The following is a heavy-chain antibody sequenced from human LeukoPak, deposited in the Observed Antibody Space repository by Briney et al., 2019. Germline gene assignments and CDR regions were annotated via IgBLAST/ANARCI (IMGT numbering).Heavy chain of an antibody. CDR1: GFTFSTYA. Sequence: GGSLRLSCAASGFTFSTYAMSWVRQAPGKGLEWLSTIGGGGRDTFYADSVKGRFTVSRDNSKNTLYLQMSSLRAEDTAVYFCAKNRGANYYNYYMDVWGKGTTVTVTS. J-gene: IGHJ6*03. V-gene: IGHV3-23*01. D-gene: IGHD4/OR15-4a*01. CDR3: AKNRGANYYNYYMDV. CDR2: IGGGGRDT.